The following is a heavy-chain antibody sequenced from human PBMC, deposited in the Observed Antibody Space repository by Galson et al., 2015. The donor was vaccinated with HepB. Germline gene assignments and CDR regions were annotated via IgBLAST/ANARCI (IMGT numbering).Heavy chain of an antibody. V-gene: IGHV5-51*01. CDR1: GYSFTSYW. CDR3: ARYRGSSGWYPYNWFDP. CDR2: IYPGDSDT. J-gene: IGHJ5*02. D-gene: IGHD6-13*01. Sequence: QSGAEVKKPGESLKISCKGSGYSFTSYWIGWVRQMPGKGLEWMGIIYPGDSDTRYSPSFQGQVTISADKSISTAYLQWSSLKASDTAMYYCARYRGSSGWYPYNWFDPWGQGTLVTVSS.